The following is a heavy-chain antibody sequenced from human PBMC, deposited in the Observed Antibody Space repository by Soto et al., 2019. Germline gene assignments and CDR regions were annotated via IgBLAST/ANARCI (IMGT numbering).Heavy chain of an antibody. D-gene: IGHD3-10*01. CDR3: ARDRKYYGSGSCVTDY. V-gene: IGHV3-33*01. CDR1: GFTFSSYG. Sequence: QVQLVESGGGVVQPGRSLRLSCAASGFTFSSYGMHWVRQAPGKGLEWVAVIWYDGSNKYYADSVKGRFTISRDNSKNTLYLQMNSLRAEDTAVYYCARDRKYYGSGSCVTDYCGHGTLVTVSS. J-gene: IGHJ4*01. CDR2: IWYDGSNK.